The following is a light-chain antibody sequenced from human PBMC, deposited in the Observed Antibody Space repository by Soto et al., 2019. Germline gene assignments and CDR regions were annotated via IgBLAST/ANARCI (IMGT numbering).Light chain of an antibody. CDR1: TGAVTSGHY. CDR2: DTT. J-gene: IGLJ2*01. V-gene: IGLV7-46*01. CDR3: LLSFSVADVV. Sequence: QAVVTQEPSLTVSPGGTVTLTCGSSTGAVTSGHYPYWFQQRPGQAPRTLIYDTTNKHSWTPARFSGSLLGGKAALTLSGAQPEDEADYDCLLSFSVADVVFGGGTKLTVL.